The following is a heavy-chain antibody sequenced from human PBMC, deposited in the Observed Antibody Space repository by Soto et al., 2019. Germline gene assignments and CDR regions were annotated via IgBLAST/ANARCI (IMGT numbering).Heavy chain of an antibody. Sequence: EVQLLESGGGLVQPGGSLRLSCAASGFTFSNYAMNWVRQAPGKGLEWVSTIGGSGAPTYYADSVRGRFTISRDNSKNTLYLQMNSLRYEDTAVYFCASKLTFGSSSDYWGQGTLVTVSS. J-gene: IGHJ4*02. D-gene: IGHD3-10*01. CDR1: GFTFSNYA. CDR3: ASKLTFGSSSDY. CDR2: IGGSGAPT. V-gene: IGHV3-23*01.